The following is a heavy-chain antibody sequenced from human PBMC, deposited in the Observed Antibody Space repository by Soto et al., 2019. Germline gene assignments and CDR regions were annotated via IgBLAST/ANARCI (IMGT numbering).Heavy chain of an antibody. J-gene: IGHJ4*02. CDR2: ISCKNGNT. D-gene: IGHD4-17*01. CDR3: ARSDYYEDTGTVEN. Sequence: QVHLVQSGGDLKKHGASVKVSCKASGYSFSDFGITWVRQAPGQGLEWMGWISCKNGNTNYAQKVQGRVTFTADTSTGTAYLDMRALTSDDTGIYYCARSDYYEDTGTVENWGQGTPVTVSA. CDR1: GYSFSDFG. V-gene: IGHV1-18*01.